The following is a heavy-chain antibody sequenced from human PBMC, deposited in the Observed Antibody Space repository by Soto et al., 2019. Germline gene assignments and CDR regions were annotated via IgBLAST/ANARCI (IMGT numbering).Heavy chain of an antibody. V-gene: IGHV4-59*01. CDR2: IYYSGST. D-gene: IGHD3-10*01. J-gene: IGHJ3*02. CDR3: ASTIGELGAFDI. CDR1: GGSISSYY. Sequence: SETLSLTCTVSGGSISSYYWSWIRQPPGKGLEWIGYIYYSGSTNYNPSLKSRVTISVDTSKNQFSLKLSSVTAADTAVYYRASTIGELGAFDIWGQGTMVTVSS.